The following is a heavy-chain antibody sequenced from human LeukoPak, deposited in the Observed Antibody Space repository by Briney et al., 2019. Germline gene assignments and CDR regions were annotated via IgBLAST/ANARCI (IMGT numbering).Heavy chain of an antibody. Sequence: SVKVSCKASGYTFTSYYMHWVRQAPGQGIQWMGGIIPVFGTANYAQKFQDRVTITADKSTSIAYMELSSLRSDDTAVYYCASLDAVDYYMDVWGKGTTVTVSS. J-gene: IGHJ6*03. CDR1: GYTFTSYY. CDR2: IIPVFGTA. D-gene: IGHD3/OR15-3a*01. CDR3: ASLDAVDYYMDV. V-gene: IGHV1-69*06.